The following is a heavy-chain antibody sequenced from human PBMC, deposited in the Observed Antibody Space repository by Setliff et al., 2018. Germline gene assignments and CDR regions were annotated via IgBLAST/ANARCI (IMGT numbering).Heavy chain of an antibody. CDR3: ALDSSGINDPLSY. CDR1: GFTFSDHY. CDR2: SRNKANSYTT. J-gene: IGHJ4*02. V-gene: IGHV3-72*01. D-gene: IGHD3-22*01. Sequence: GGSLRLSCAASGFTFSDHYMDWVRQAPGKGLEWVGRSRNKANSYTTEYAASVKGRFTISRDDSKNSVYLQMNSLKNEDTAVYYCALDSSGINDPLSYWGQGTLVTVSS.